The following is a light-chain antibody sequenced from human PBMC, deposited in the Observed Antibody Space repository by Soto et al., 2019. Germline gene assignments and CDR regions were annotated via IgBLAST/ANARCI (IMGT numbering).Light chain of an antibody. CDR2: DAS. V-gene: IGKV1-5*01. CDR3: QQYNNWPQT. Sequence: DIQMTQSPSTLSASVGDRVTITCRASQSISSWLAWYQQKPGKAPKLLIYDASSLESGVPSRFSGSGSATEFTLTISSLQSEDFAVYYCQQYNNWPQTFGQGTKVDIK. CDR1: QSISSW. J-gene: IGKJ1*01.